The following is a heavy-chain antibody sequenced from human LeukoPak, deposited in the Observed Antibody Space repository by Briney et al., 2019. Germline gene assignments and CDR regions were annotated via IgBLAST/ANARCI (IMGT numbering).Heavy chain of an antibody. CDR1: GFTLSSYG. CDR3: AKEPDDKEYYFDY. Sequence: GGSLRLSCAASGFTLSSYGMHWVRQAPGKGLEWVAVISYDGSNKYYADSVKGRFTISRDNSKNTLYLQMNSLRAEDTAVYYCAKEPDDKEYYFDYWGQGTLVTVSS. D-gene: IGHD1-14*01. J-gene: IGHJ4*02. CDR2: ISYDGSNK. V-gene: IGHV3-30*18.